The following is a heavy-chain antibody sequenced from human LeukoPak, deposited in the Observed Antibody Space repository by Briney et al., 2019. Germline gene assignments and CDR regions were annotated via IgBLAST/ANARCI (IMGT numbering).Heavy chain of an antibody. J-gene: IGHJ4*02. Sequence: GGSLRLSCAASGFTVSSNYMSWVRQAPGKGLEWVANIKQDESEKYYVDSVKGRFTISRDNAKNSLSLQMNSLRVEDTAVYYCARDEQSGWLYVYWGQGTLVTVSS. CDR3: ARDEQSGWLYVY. CDR1: GFTVSSNY. D-gene: IGHD6-19*01. CDR2: IKQDESEK. V-gene: IGHV3-7*01.